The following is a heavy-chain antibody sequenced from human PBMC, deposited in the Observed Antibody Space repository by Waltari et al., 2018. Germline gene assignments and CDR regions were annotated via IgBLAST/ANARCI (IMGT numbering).Heavy chain of an antibody. CDR1: GFTFSSYG. J-gene: IGHJ2*01. D-gene: IGHD6-13*01. CDR2: IWYDGSNK. V-gene: IGHV3-30*18. CDR3: AKGGYSSSWSDWYFDL. Sequence: QVQLVESGGGVVQPGRSLRLSCAASGFTFSSYGMHWVRQAPGKGLEWGAVIWYDGSNKYYADSVKGRFTISRDNSKNTLYLQMNSLRAEDTAMYYCAKGGYSSSWSDWYFDLWGRGTLVTVSS.